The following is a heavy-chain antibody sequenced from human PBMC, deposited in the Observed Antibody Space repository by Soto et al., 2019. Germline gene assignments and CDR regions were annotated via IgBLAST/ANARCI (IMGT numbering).Heavy chain of an antibody. D-gene: IGHD1-26*01. V-gene: IGHV4-61*01. J-gene: IGHJ6*02. CDR3: ASGIVGATTGYYYYGMDV. CDR2: IYYSGST. Sequence: SETLCLTCTVSGFSVSSGIDYWSWIRQPPGKGLEWIGHIYYSGSTNYNPSLKSRVTISVDTSKNQFSLKLSSVTAADTAVYYCASGIVGATTGYYYYGMDVWGQGTTVTVSS. CDR1: GFSVSSGIDY.